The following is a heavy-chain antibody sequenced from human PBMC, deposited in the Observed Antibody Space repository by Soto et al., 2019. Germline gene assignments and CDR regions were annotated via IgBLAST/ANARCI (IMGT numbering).Heavy chain of an antibody. Sequence: QVQLQQWGAGLLKPSETLSLTCAVYGGSFSPYIWSWIRQPPGKGLEWIGESSHNGVTDFSPSVKSRATVSVDTAKHQFSLNLTSVTAADTAVYYCARRRRGSSTWLDFWGQGTLVGVSS. D-gene: IGHD2-2*01. CDR3: ARRRRGSSTWLDF. CDR2: SSHNGVT. CDR1: GGSFSPYI. J-gene: IGHJ5*01. V-gene: IGHV4-34*02.